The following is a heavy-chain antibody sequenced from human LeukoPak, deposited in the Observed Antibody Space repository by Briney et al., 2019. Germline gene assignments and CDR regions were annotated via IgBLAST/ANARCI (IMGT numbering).Heavy chain of an antibody. CDR3: ARDTLGEGEDANYAVYYFDY. J-gene: IGHJ4*02. CDR2: INMIGDTM. Sequence: AGGSLRLSCAASGFSFSTYSLSWVRQAPGKGLEWISFINMIGDTMYYADPMKGRFTVSRDNAKNSLYLQMNSLRADDTAVYYCARDTLGEGEDANYAVYYFDYWGQETVVTVSS. D-gene: IGHD4/OR15-4a*01. V-gene: IGHV3-48*01. CDR1: GFSFSTYS.